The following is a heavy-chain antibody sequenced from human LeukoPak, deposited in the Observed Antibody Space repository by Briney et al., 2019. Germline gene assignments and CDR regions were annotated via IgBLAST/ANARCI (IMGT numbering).Heavy chain of an antibody. CDR3: ARASEITMVRGVIVYYYGMDV. V-gene: IGHV4-34*01. J-gene: IGHJ6*02. CDR2: INHSGST. CDR1: GGSFSGYY. D-gene: IGHD3-10*01. Sequence: SETLSLTCAVYGGSFSGYYWSWIRQPPGKGLEWIGEINHSGSTNYNPSLKSRVTISVDTSKNQFSLKLSSVTAADTAVYYCARASEITMVRGVIVYYYGMDVWGQGTTVTVSS.